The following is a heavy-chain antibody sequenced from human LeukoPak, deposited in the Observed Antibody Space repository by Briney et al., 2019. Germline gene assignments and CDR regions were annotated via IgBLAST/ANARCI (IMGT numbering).Heavy chain of an antibody. D-gene: IGHD3-22*01. CDR1: GYTFTNYG. J-gene: IGHJ3*02. CDR2: ISAYNGYT. CDR3: ARGHYYDSSGQSTVGAFDI. V-gene: IGHV1-18*01. Sequence: ASVKVSCKASGYTFTNYGVSWVRQAPGQGLEWMGWISAYNGYTNYAQKLQGRVTMTTDTSTSTAYMELRSLRSDDTAVYYCARGHYYDSSGQSTVGAFDIWGQGTMVTVSS.